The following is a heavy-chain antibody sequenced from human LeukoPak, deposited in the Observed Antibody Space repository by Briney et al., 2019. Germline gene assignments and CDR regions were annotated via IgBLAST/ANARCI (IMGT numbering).Heavy chain of an antibody. D-gene: IGHD3-22*01. CDR1: GFAFDDYA. V-gene: IGHV3-43*02. CDR2: ISGDGGST. Sequence: GGSLRLSCAASGFAFDDYATHWVRRAPGKGLEWVSLISGDGGSTYYADSVKGRFTISRDNSKNSLYLQMNSLRTEDTALYYCAKDILRDYYDSSGSYYYYYYMDVWGKGTTVTVSS. CDR3: AKDILRDYYDSSGSYYYYYYMDV. J-gene: IGHJ6*03.